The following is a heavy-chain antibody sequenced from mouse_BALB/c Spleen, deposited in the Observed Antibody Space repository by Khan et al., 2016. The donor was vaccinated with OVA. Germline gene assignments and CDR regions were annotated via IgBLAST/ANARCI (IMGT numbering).Heavy chain of an antibody. J-gene: IGHJ2*01. CDR1: GYTFTSYV. Sequence: IQLVQSGPELVKPGASVKMSCEASGYTFTSYVIHWVKQKPGQGLEWIGYIYPFNDATKYNEKFKGKATLTSDTSSSTAYMELRSLTSEDSAVYYCAKNYRYDVYFDYWGQGTTLTVAS. CDR3: AKNYRYDVYFDY. CDR2: IYPFNDAT. D-gene: IGHD2-14*01. V-gene: IGHV1S136*01.